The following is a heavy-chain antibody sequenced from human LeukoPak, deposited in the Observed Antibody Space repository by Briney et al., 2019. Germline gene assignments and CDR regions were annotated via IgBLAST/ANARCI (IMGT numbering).Heavy chain of an antibody. V-gene: IGHV3-23*01. J-gene: IGHJ4*02. Sequence: GGSLRLSCAASGFTFSSFGMSWVRQAPGKGLEWVSAISGSGGSTYYADSVKGRFTISRDNSKNTLYLQMNSLRAEDTAVYYCAKGVYSSGWYGIDYWGQGTLVTVSS. CDR1: GFTFSSFG. CDR2: ISGSGGST. CDR3: AKGVYSSGWYGIDY. D-gene: IGHD6-19*01.